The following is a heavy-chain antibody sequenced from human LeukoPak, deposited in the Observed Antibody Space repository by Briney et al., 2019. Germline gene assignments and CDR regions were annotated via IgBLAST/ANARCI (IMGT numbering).Heavy chain of an antibody. CDR1: GGSISSYY. CDR3: ARDPAFDI. J-gene: IGHJ3*02. CDR2: IYYSGST. Sequence: SETLSLTCTVSGGSISSYYWSWIRQPPAKGLEWIGYIYYSGSTNYNPSLKSRVTISVDTSKNQFSLKLSSVTAADTAVYYCARDPAFDIWGQGTMVTVSS. V-gene: IGHV4-59*01.